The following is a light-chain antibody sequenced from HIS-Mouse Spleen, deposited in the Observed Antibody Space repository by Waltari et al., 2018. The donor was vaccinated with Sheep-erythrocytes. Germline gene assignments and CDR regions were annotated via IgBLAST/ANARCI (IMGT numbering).Light chain of an antibody. CDR2: LGS. Sequence: DIVMPQSPLSLPVTPRQPASLSCRSRQSLLHSNGYNYLDWYLQKPGQSPQLLIYLGSNRASGVPDRFSGSGSGTDFTLKISRVEAEDVGVYYCMQALQTPLTFGQGTKLEIK. J-gene: IGKJ2*01. V-gene: IGKV2-28*01. CDR1: QSLLHSNGYNY. CDR3: MQALQTPLT.